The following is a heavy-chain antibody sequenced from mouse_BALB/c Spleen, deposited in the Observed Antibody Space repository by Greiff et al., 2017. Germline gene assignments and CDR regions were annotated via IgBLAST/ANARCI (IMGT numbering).Heavy chain of an antibody. J-gene: IGHJ4*01. V-gene: IGHV3-2*02. Sequence: DVKLQESGPGLVKPSQSLSLTCTVTGYSITSDYAWNWIRQFPGNKLEWMGYISYSGSTSYNPSLKSRISITRDTSKNQFFLQLNSVTTEDTATYYCAIYGNYGHYAMDYWGQGTSVTVSS. D-gene: IGHD2-1*01. CDR1: GYSITSDYA. CDR3: AIYGNYGHYAMDY. CDR2: ISYSGST.